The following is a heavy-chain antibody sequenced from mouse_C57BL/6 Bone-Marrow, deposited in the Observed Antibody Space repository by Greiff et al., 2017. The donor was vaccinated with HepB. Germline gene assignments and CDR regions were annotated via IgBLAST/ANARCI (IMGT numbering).Heavy chain of an antibody. J-gene: IGHJ4*01. CDR1: GFNIKDYY. CDR2: IDPEDGET. V-gene: IGHV14-2*01. CDR3: ARPLILQRDAMDY. Sequence: DVKLQESGAELVKPGASVKLSCTASGFNIKDYYMHWVKQRTEQGLEWIGRIDPEDGETKYAPKFQGKATITADTSSNTAYLQLSSLTSEDTAVYYCARPLILQRDAMDYWGQGTSVTVSS.